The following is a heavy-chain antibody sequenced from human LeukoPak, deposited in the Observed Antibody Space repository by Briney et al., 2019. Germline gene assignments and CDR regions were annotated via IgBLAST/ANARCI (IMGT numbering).Heavy chain of an antibody. CDR2: INSDGSST. Sequence: GGSLRLSCAASGLTFSSYWMHWVRQAPGKGLVWVSRINSDGSSTSYADSVKGRFTISRDNAKNTLYLQMNSLRAEDTAVYYCARVPYSYGSTLYYYYGMDVWGQGTTVTVSS. D-gene: IGHD5-18*01. V-gene: IGHV3-74*01. CDR1: GLTFSSYW. CDR3: ARVPYSYGSTLYYYYGMDV. J-gene: IGHJ6*02.